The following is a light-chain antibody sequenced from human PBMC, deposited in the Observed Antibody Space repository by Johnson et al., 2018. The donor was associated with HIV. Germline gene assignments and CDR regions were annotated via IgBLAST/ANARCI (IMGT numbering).Light chain of an antibody. J-gene: IGLJ1*01. Sequence: QSVLTQPPSVSAAPGQTVTISCSGSSSNVGLNYVSWYQQLPGTAPKLLIYQNNKRPSGIPDRFSGSKSGTSATLGITGLQTGDEADYYCGSWDSSLSGDVFVTWTRVTVL. CDR1: SSNVGLNY. CDR3: GSWDSSLSGDV. V-gene: IGLV1-51*02. CDR2: QNN.